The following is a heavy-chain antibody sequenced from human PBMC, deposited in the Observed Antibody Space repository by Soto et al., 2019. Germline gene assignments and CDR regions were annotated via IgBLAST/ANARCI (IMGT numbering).Heavy chain of an antibody. CDR3: ARAPPVTSFFDY. J-gene: IGHJ4*02. Sequence: QVQLVQSGAEVKKPGASVKVSCKASGYTFTGYYMHWVRQAPGQGLEWMGWINPNSGGTNYAQKLQGRVTMTRDTSISTAYMELSRLRSDDTAVYYCARAPPVTSFFDYWGQGTLVTVSS. CDR1: GYTFTGYY. V-gene: IGHV1-2*02. CDR2: INPNSGGT. D-gene: IGHD2-21*02.